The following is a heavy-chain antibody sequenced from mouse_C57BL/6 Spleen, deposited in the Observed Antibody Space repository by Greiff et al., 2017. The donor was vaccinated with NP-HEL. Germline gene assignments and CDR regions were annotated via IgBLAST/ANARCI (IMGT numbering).Heavy chain of an antibody. CDR1: GYTFTSYW. J-gene: IGHJ2*01. Sequence: VQLQQSGAELVRPGSSVKLSCKASGYTFTSYWMDWVKQRPGQGLEWIGNIYPSDSETHYNQKFKDKATLTVDKSSSTAYMQLNSLTSEDSAVYYCAREGAYYGSSGNFDYWGQGTTLTVSS. D-gene: IGHD1-1*01. CDR2: IYPSDSET. CDR3: AREGAYYGSSGNFDY. V-gene: IGHV1-61*01.